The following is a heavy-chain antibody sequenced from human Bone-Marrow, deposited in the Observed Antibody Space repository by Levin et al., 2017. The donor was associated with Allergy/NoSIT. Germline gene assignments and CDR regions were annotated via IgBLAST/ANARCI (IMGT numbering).Heavy chain of an antibody. D-gene: IGHD1-26*01. J-gene: IGHJ4*02. V-gene: IGHV3-74*01. Sequence: GESLKIPCAASGFNFSNYWMHWVRQGPGKGLAWVSRIKSDGSGTLYADSVRGRFTVSRDNAKKTLYLQMNSLRAEDTALYYCAILSGNFDYWGQGALVTVSS. CDR2: IKSDGSGT. CDR3: AILSGNFDY. CDR1: GFNFSNYW.